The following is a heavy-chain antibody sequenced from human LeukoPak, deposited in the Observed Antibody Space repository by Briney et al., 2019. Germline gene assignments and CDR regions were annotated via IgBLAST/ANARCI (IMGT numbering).Heavy chain of an antibody. Sequence: PSETLSLTCTVSGGSITSYHYSWIRQPPGKGLEWIGYIYYSGSTNYNPSLKSRVTISVDTSKNQFSLKLSSVTAADTAAYYCARGGSGTYYHYWGQGTLVTVSS. V-gene: IGHV4-59*01. CDR1: GGSITSYH. J-gene: IGHJ4*02. D-gene: IGHD1-26*01. CDR3: ARGGSGTYYHY. CDR2: IYYSGST.